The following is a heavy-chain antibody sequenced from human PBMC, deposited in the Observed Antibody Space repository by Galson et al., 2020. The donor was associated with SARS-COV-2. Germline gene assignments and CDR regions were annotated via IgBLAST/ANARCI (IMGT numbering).Heavy chain of an antibody. CDR1: DGPMSSYY. J-gene: IGHJ6*02. CDR3: ARDPAPLYGDNYDFGMDV. Sequence: SQTLSLTCSVSDGPMSSYYWSWIRQPPGKGLEWIGYISYSGSANYNPSLRSRVTISVDWSKNQFSLKVTSVTAADTAVYYCARDPAPLYGDNYDFGMDVWGRGTTVTVSS. D-gene: IGHD4-17*01. CDR2: ISYSGSA. V-gene: IGHV4-59*01.